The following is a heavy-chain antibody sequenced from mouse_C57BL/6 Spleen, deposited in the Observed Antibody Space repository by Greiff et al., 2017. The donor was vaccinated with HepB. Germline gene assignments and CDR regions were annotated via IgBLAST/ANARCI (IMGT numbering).Heavy chain of an antibody. CDR2: ISNGDDYI. CDR1: GFTFSSYA. D-gene: IGHD1-1*01. J-gene: IGHJ2*01. CDR3: TRNLRGITTVVAPDY. V-gene: IGHV5-9-1*02. Sequence: EVKLVESGEGLVKPGGSLKLSCAASGFTFSSYAMSWVRQTPEKRLEWVAYISNGDDYIYYADTVKGRFTISRDNARNTLYLQMSSLESEDTAMYYCTRNLRGITTVVAPDYWGQGTTLTVSS.